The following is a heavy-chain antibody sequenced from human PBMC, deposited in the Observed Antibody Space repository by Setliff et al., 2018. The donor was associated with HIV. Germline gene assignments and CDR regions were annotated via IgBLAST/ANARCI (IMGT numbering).Heavy chain of an antibody. V-gene: IGHV4-39*01. D-gene: IGHD3-10*01. J-gene: IGHJ5*02. CDR1: GGSIISSSYY. Sequence: PSETLSLTCTVSGGSIISSSYYWGWIRQPPGKGLEWIGSMYYRGTTYNNPSLKSRVTISVDTSKNQFSLKLSSVTAADTAVYYCARHRRDYYGSGGYSAWGQGTLVTVSS. CDR2: MYYRGTT. CDR3: ARHRRDYYGSGGYSA.